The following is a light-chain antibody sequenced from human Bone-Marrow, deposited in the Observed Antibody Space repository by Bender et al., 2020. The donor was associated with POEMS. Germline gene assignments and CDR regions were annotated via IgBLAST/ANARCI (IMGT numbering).Light chain of an antibody. Sequence: QSALTQPASVSGSPGQSITISCTGNVLDQNHLVSWYQQHAGRAPKLIISGGPERPSGVSNRFSGSKSGYTASLTISGLQAEDEADYYCSSYTTSANILFGGGTKVTVL. CDR1: VLDQNHL. V-gene: IGLV2-14*02. CDR3: SSYTTSANIL. CDR2: GGP. J-gene: IGLJ2*01.